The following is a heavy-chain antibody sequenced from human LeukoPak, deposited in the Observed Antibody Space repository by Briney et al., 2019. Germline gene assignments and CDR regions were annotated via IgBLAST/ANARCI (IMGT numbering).Heavy chain of an antibody. Sequence: PSETLSLTCAVNGGPFSGYSWSWIRQPPGKGLEWIGEVDYSGTTNFNPSLKSRLTISRDTSNKQFSLKVRSVTAADTALYYCARILGTELTRGPLATAGRPRAFDLWGQGTMVTVSS. CDR3: ARILGTELTRGPLATAGRPRAFDL. CDR1: GGPFSGYS. D-gene: IGHD6-25*01. V-gene: IGHV4-34*01. J-gene: IGHJ3*01. CDR2: VDYSGTT.